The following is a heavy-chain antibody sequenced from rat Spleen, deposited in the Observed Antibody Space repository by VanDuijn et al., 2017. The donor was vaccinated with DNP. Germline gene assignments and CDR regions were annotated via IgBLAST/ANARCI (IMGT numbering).Heavy chain of an antibody. CDR2: ISYDGGNT. D-gene: IGHD1-1*01. CDR3: AIYFHSGDNWFGY. J-gene: IGHJ3*01. CDR1: GFTFSDYY. Sequence: EVQLVESGGGLVQPGRSLKLSCAASGFTFSDYYMAWVRQAPTKGLEWDAYISYDGGNTNYGDSVKGRFTISRDNAKSTLYLQMNSLRSEDTATYHCAIYFHSGDNWFGYWGQGTLVTVSS. V-gene: IGHV5-20*01.